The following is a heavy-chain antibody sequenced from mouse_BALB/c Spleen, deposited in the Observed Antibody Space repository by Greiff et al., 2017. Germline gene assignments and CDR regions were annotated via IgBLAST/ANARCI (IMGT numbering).Heavy chain of an antibody. CDR3: ARGYDVAY. J-gene: IGHJ3*01. CDR1: GYAFSSYW. CDR2: IYPGDGDT. D-gene: IGHD2-14*01. V-gene: IGHV1-80*01. Sequence: QVQLQQSGAELVRPGSSVKISCKASGYAFSSYWMNWVKQRPGQGLEWIGQIYPGDGDTNYNGKFKGKATLTADKSSSTAYMQLSSLTSEDSAVYFCARGYDVAYWGQGTLVTVSA.